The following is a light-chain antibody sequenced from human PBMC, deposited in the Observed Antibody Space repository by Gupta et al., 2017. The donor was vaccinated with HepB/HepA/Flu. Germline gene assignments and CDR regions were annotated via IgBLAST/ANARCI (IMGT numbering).Light chain of an antibody. V-gene: IGKV3-15*01. CDR3: HQYYNSYSLT. CDR1: QSVSSN. CDR2: GAS. J-gene: IGKJ1*01. Sequence: VLPQSPATLSVSPGERATLSCRASQSVSSNLAWYQQKPGQAPRLLIYGASTRASGIPPRFSCSGSGTEFTFTISSLQSEDFAVYYCHQYYNSYSLTFGQGTKVEIK.